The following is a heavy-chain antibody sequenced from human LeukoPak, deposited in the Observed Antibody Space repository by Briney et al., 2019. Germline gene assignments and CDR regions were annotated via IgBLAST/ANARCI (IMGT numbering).Heavy chain of an antibody. CDR3: AKLAERTSSSWYYYYYYGMDV. D-gene: IGHD6-13*01. CDR2: ISYDGSNK. J-gene: IGHJ6*02. V-gene: IGHV3-30*18. Sequence: GRSLRLSCAASGFTFSSYGMHWVRQAPGKGLEWVAVISYDGSNKYYADSVKGRFTISRDNSKNTLYLQMNSLRAEDTAVYYCAKLAERTSSSWYYYYYYGMDVWGQGTTVTVSS. CDR1: GFTFSSYG.